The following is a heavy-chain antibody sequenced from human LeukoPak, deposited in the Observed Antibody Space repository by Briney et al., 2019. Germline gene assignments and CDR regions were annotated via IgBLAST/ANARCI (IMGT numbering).Heavy chain of an antibody. J-gene: IGHJ6*03. CDR1: GFTFSSYA. D-gene: IGHD2-2*02. Sequence: GGPLRLSCAASGFTFSSYAMSWVRQAPGKGLEWVSAISGSDGTTYYAYSVRGRFTISRDNSKNTLYLQMNSLRAEDTAVYYCAKGRGYCSSTSRYTPDYYYYMDVWGKGTTVTVSS. CDR2: ISGSDGTT. CDR3: AKGRGYCSSTSRYTPDYYYYMDV. V-gene: IGHV3-23*01.